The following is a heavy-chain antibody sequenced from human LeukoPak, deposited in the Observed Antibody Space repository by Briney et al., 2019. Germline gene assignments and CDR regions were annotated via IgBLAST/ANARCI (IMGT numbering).Heavy chain of an antibody. J-gene: IGHJ4*02. CDR1: GFTFSDYY. V-gene: IGHV3-11*04. Sequence: PGGSLRLSCAASGFTFSDYYMSWIRQAPGKGLEWVSYISSSGSTIYYADPVKGRFTISRDNAKNSLYLQMNSLRAEDTAVYYCAKDWDSSGCPDYWGQGTLVTVSS. D-gene: IGHD6-19*01. CDR3: AKDWDSSGCPDY. CDR2: ISSSGSTI.